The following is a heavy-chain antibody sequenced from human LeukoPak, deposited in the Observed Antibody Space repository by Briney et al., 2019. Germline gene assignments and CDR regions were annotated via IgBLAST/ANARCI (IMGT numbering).Heavy chain of an antibody. D-gene: IGHD6-6*01. J-gene: IGHJ6*03. CDR1: VYTFTSYG. CDR3: AQGYSSSPGWVYYYYMDV. CDR2: IIPIFGTA. V-gene: IGHV1-69*06. Sequence: SVKVSCKASVYTFTSYGISWVRQAPGQGLEWMGGIIPIFGTANYAQKFQGRVTITADKSTSTAYMELSSLRSEDTAVYYCAQGYSSSPGWVYYYYMDVWGKGTTVTVSS.